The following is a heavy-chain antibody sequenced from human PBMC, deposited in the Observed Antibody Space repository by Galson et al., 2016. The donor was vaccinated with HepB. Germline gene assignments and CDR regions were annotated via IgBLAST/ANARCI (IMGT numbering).Heavy chain of an antibody. J-gene: IGHJ3*02. CDR3: ARASPRDSSGWYPVAFDI. Sequence: SETLSLTCTVSGGSISSYYWSWIRQPPGKGLEWIGYIDFSGSTNYTPPLKRRVTISVDTSKNQFSLKLSSVTAADTAVYYCARASPRDSSGWYPVAFDIWGQGTMVTVSS. CDR2: IDFSGST. D-gene: IGHD6-19*01. V-gene: IGHV4-59*01. CDR1: GGSISSYY.